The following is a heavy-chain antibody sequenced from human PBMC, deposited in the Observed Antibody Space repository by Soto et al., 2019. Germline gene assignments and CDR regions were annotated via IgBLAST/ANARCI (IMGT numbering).Heavy chain of an antibody. CDR1: GYNFAGYW. CDR3: ARGGVSTRTFDY. V-gene: IGHV5-51*01. D-gene: IGHD3-3*01. CDR2: IYPSDSDT. Sequence: GESLKISWKGSGYNFAGYWLAWVRQMPGKGLELMGIIYPSDSDTRYRPSFQGQVTISADKSISSAYLQWSSLRASDTAMYYCARGGVSTRTFDYWGQRTPVTV. J-gene: IGHJ4*02.